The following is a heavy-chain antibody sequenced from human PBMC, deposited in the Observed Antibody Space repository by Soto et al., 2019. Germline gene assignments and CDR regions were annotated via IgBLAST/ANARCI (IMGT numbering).Heavy chain of an antibody. CDR2: ISSSSSYI. V-gene: IGHV3-21*01. D-gene: IGHD1-26*01. CDR3: AREGATPMPSYYYDYGLDV. J-gene: IGHJ6*01. Sequence: PGGSLRLSCAASGFTFSSYSMSWVRQAPGKGLEWVSSISSSSSYIYYADSVKGRFTISRDNAKNSLYLQMNSLRAEDTAVYYSAREGATPMPSYYYDYGLDVLGQGATVTVSS. CDR1: GFTFSSYS.